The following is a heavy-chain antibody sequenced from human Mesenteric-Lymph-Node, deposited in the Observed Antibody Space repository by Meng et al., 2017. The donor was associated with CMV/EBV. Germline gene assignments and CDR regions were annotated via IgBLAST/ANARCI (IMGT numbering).Heavy chain of an antibody. CDR3: ARHDYGGTTFDY. J-gene: IGHJ4*02. Sequence: GSLRLSCAASGFTFSSYAMSRVRQPPGKGLEWIGSIYYSGSTYYNPSLKSRVTISVDTSKNQFSLKLSSVTAADTAVYYCARHDYGGTTFDYWGQGTLVTVSS. V-gene: IGHV4-39*01. D-gene: IGHD4-23*01. CDR1: GFTFSSYA. CDR2: IYYSGST.